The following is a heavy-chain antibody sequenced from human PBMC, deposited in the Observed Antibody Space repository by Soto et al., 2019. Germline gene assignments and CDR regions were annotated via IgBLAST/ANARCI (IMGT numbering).Heavy chain of an antibody. V-gene: IGHV1-2*02. CDR1: EDPFRNYA. Sequence: XSVKVSCKAAEDPFRNYAIIWVRQAPGQGLEWMGWINPNSGGTKYAQKFQGRVTLTRDTSISTAYMELSRVQSDDTAVYYCARDEAATGTGFDPLGQGTLVTVSS. CDR3: ARDEAATGTGFDP. J-gene: IGHJ5*02. CDR2: INPNSGGT. D-gene: IGHD6-13*01.